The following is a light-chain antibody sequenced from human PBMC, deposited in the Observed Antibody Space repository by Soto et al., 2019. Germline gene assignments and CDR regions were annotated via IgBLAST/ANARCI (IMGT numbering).Light chain of an antibody. Sequence: DIQMTQSPSSLSASVGDRVTITCQASHDITSYLNWYQHKPGKAPTLLIYDASILEAGVPSRFSGSGSGTDFTFTISSLQPEYVATYYCQKCDSLPIFGPGTTVDFK. J-gene: IGKJ3*01. CDR1: HDITSY. CDR2: DAS. CDR3: QKCDSLPI. V-gene: IGKV1-33*01.